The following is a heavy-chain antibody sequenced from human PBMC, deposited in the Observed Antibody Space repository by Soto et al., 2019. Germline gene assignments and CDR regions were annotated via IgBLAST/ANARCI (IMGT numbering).Heavy chain of an antibody. Sequence: ASVKVSCKASGGTFSSYTISWVRQAPGQGLEWMGRIIPILGTANYAQKFQGRVTITADESTSTAYMELSSLRSEDTAVYYCARHYDSSGYPPFDYWGQGTLVTVPQ. D-gene: IGHD3-22*01. CDR1: GGTFSSYT. V-gene: IGHV1-69*08. CDR2: IIPILGTA. CDR3: ARHYDSSGYPPFDY. J-gene: IGHJ4*02.